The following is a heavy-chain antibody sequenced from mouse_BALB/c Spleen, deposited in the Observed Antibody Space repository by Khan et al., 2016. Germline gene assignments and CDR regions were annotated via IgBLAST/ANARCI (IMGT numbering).Heavy chain of an antibody. CDR1: GFTFSSYA. Sequence: VELVESGGGLVKPGGSLKLSCAASGFTFSSYAMSWVRQTPEKRLEWVASISSGGNTFYPDSLKGRFTISRDNARNILYLQMSSLRSEDTAMYYCTRGVTTVVDYFDYWGQGTTLTVSS. CDR3: TRGVTTVVDYFDY. V-gene: IGHV5-6-5*01. CDR2: ISSGGNT. D-gene: IGHD1-1*01. J-gene: IGHJ2*01.